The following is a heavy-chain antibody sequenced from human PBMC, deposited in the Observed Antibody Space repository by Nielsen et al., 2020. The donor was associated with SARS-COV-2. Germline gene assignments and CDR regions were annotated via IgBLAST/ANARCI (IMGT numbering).Heavy chain of an antibody. V-gene: IGHV1-69*06. Sequence: SVKVSCKASGGTFSSYAISWVRQAPGQGLEWMGGIIPIFGTANYAQKFQGRVTITADKSTSTAYKELSSLRSEDTAVYYCAGRGYSGYDPGFDYWGQGTLVTVSS. CDR2: IIPIFGTA. CDR3: AGRGYSGYDPGFDY. CDR1: GGTFSSYA. D-gene: IGHD5-12*01. J-gene: IGHJ4*02.